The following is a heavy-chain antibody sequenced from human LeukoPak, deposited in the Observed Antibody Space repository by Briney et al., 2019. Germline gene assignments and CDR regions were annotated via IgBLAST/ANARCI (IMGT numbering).Heavy chain of an antibody. D-gene: IGHD1-26*01. CDR3: AREDRVGTTLMYYFDS. CDR1: GYTFTSYG. Sequence: ASVKVSCKTSGYTFTSYGISWVRQAPGQGLEWMGWISNGNTKYAQKVQDRVTMTTDTSTSTAYMELRSLRSDDMAVYYCAREDRVGTTLMYYFDSWGQGTLVTVSS. V-gene: IGHV1-18*03. CDR2: ISNGNT. J-gene: IGHJ4*02.